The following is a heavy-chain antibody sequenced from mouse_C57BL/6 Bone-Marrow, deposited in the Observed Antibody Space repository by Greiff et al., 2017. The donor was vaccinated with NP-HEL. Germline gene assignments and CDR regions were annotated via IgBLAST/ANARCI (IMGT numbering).Heavy chain of an antibody. V-gene: IGHV5-2*01. CDR3: ARHGDGYGGFAY. J-gene: IGHJ3*01. CDR2: INSDGGST. CDR1: EYEFPSHD. D-gene: IGHD2-2*01. Sequence: EVKLMESGGGLVQPGESLKLSCESNEYEFPSHDMSWVRKTPEKRLELVAAINSDGGSTYYPDTLESRFIISRDNTKKTLYLQMSSLRAEDTALYYCARHGDGYGGFAYWGQGTLVTVSA.